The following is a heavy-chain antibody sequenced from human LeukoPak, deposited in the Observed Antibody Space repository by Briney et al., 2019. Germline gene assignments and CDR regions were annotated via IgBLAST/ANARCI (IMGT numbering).Heavy chain of an antibody. J-gene: IGHJ3*02. D-gene: IGHD6-19*01. V-gene: IGHV4-39*07. CDR1: GGSISSSSYY. CDR3: ARAGAVAGTQYGTDAFDI. CDR2: IYYSGST. Sequence: PSETLSLTCTVSGGSISSSSYYWGWIRQPPGKGLEWIGSIYYSGSTYYNPSLKSRVTISVDTSKNQFSLKLSSVTAADTAVYYCARAGAVAGTQYGTDAFDIWGQGTMVTVSS.